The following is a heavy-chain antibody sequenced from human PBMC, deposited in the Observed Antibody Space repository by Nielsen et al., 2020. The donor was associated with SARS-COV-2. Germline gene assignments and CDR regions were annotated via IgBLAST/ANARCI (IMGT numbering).Heavy chain of an antibody. V-gene: IGHV3-48*02. CDR1: GFALSAYG. CDR2: IRMSDGAT. Sequence: GESLKTSCTASGFALSAYGMDWVRQVPGRGLEWLAHIRMSDGATQYADSVRGRFTISRDNAKNSLYLQMNSLRDEDTAVYFCAKELEACCHYMDVWGTGTTVTVSS. J-gene: IGHJ6*03. CDR3: AKELEACCHYMDV.